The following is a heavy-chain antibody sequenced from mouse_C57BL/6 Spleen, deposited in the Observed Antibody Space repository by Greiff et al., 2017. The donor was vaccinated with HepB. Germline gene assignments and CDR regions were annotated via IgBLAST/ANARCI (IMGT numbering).Heavy chain of an antibody. CDR2: IDPETGGT. CDR1: GYTFTDYE. CDR3: TSYYGSSYSYAMDY. Sequence: QVQLQQSGAELVRPGASVTLSCKASGYTFTDYEMHWVKQTPVHGLEWIGAIDPETGGTAYNQKFKGKAILTADKSSSTAYMELRSLTSEDSAVYYSTSYYGSSYSYAMDYWGQGTSVTVSS. V-gene: IGHV1-15*01. D-gene: IGHD1-1*01. J-gene: IGHJ4*01.